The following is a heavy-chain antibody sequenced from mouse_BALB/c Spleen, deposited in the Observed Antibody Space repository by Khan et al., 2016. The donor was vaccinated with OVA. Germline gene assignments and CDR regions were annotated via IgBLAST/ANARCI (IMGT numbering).Heavy chain of an antibody. J-gene: IGHJ2*01. CDR2: INPSSGYT. CDR1: GYTFTSYW. CDR3: ERERFDY. Sequence: QVQLQQSGADLAKPGASVKLSCTASGYTFTSYWMHWVKQRPGQGLEWIVYINPSSGYTEYNQTFKDRVTLTADTSSNPAYLQLTSLTSEDSAVYCCERERFDYWGQGTTLTVSS. V-gene: IGHV1-7*01.